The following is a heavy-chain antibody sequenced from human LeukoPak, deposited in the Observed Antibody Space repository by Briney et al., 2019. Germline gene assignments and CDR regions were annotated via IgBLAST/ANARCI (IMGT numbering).Heavy chain of an antibody. Sequence: SETLSLTCTVSGVSISPYYWSWIRQSPGKGLEWIGYIYYSGNTNYNPSLKSRVTISVDTSKTQFSLRLSSVTAADTAIYYCARHGGGGESYPRGLDFWGQGTLVTVSS. J-gene: IGHJ4*02. CDR1: GVSISPYY. CDR2: IYYSGNT. D-gene: IGHD1-26*01. V-gene: IGHV4-59*08. CDR3: ARHGGGGESYPRGLDF.